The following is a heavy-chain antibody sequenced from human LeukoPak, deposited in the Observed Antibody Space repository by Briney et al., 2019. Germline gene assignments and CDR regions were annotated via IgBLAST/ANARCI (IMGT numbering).Heavy chain of an antibody. CDR3: ARGFESSTSYVSDFDF. Sequence: GASVKVSCKASGGTFSRYGISWVRQAPGQGLEWMGRTIPILGITNYAQKFQGRVTITADKSTTTAYMELSSLRSEDTAVYFCARGFESSTSYVSDFDFWGQGSLVTVSS. CDR1: GGTFSRYG. V-gene: IGHV1-69*04. J-gene: IGHJ4*02. CDR2: TIPILGIT. D-gene: IGHD3-16*01.